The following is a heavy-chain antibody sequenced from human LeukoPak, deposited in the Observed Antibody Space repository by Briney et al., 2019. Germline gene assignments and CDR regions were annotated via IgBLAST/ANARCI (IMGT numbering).Heavy chain of an antibody. V-gene: IGHV3-7*01. J-gene: IGHJ4*02. CDR3: AGDRDSSGWPYYFDY. D-gene: IGHD6-19*01. CDR1: GFTFSSYW. CDR2: IKQDGSEK. Sequence: PGGSLRLSCAASGFTFSSYWMSWVRQAPGKGLEWVANIKQDGSEKYYVDSVKGRFTISRDNAKNSLYLQMNSLRAEDTAVYYCAGDRDSSGWPYYFDYWGQGTLVTVSS.